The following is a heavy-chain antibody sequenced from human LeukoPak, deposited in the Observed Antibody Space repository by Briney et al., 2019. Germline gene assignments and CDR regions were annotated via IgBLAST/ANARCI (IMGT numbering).Heavy chain of an antibody. CDR1: GGSFRGYY. CDR3: AKGGSSGYKEFDY. D-gene: IGHD3-22*01. Sequence: SETLSLTCTVSGGSFRGYYWSWIRQPPGKGLEWIGYMYYSESSNYNPSLKSRVTISVDTSKNQVSLKLSSVTAADTAVYYCAKGGSSGYKEFDYWGQGTLVTVSS. J-gene: IGHJ4*02. CDR2: MYYSESS. V-gene: IGHV4-59*01.